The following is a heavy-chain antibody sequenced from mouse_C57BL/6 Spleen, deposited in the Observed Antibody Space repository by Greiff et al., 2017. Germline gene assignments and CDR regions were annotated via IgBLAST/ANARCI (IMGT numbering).Heavy chain of an antibody. J-gene: IGHJ3*01. CDR3: ARRAYDQAWFAY. D-gene: IGHD6-5*01. CDR2: IYPGDGDT. Sequence: VQLQQSGAELVKPGASVKISCKASGYAFSSYWRNWVKQRPGKGLEWIGQIYPGDGDTNYNGKFKGKATLTADNSTSTAYMQLSSLTSEDSAVYFCARRAYDQAWFAYWGQGTLVTVSA. CDR1: GYAFSSYW. V-gene: IGHV1-80*01.